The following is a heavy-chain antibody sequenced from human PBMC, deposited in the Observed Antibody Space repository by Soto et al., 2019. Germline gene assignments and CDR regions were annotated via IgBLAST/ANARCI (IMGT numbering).Heavy chain of an antibody. CDR2: IYHSGST. CDR1: GGSISSGGYS. D-gene: IGHD5-18*01. Sequence: SETLSLTCAVSGGSISSGGYSWSWIRQPPGKGLEWIGYIYHSGSTYYNPSLKSRVTISVDRSKNQFSLKLSSVTAADTAVYYCARVYPSDTRYGYVGNNWFDPWGQGTLVTVSS. V-gene: IGHV4-30-2*01. J-gene: IGHJ5*02. CDR3: ARVYPSDTRYGYVGNNWFDP.